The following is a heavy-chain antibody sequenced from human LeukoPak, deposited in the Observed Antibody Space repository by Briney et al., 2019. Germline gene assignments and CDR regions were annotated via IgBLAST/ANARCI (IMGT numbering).Heavy chain of an antibody. CDR1: GYTFTAYG. Sequence: ASVKVSCKASGYTFTAYGISWVRQAPGQGLEWMGWISVHNGNTNYAQKLQGRVTMTTDTSTSTAYMELRSLRSDDTAVYNCARGSAFGYAFDIWGQGTMVTVSS. J-gene: IGHJ3*02. CDR2: ISVHNGNT. D-gene: IGHD3-10*01. V-gene: IGHV1-18*01. CDR3: ARGSAFGYAFDI.